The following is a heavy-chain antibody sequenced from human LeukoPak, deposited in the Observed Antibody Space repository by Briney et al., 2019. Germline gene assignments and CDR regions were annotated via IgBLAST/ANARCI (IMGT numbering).Heavy chain of an antibody. V-gene: IGHV1-69*13. CDR2: IIPIFGTA. Sequence: SVQVSCQASGGTFSSYAISWVRQAPGQGLEWMGGIIPIFGTANYAQKFQGRVTITADESTSTAYMELSSLRSEDTAVYYCARRLLDGDYGWFDPWGQGTLVTVSS. D-gene: IGHD4-17*01. J-gene: IGHJ5*02. CDR1: GGTFSSYA. CDR3: ARRLLDGDYGWFDP.